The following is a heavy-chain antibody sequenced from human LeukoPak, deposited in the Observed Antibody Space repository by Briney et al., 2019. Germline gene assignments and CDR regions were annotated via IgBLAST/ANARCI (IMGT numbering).Heavy chain of an antibody. CDR3: ARGYYDSSGIPHFDY. J-gene: IGHJ4*02. CDR2: IYYSGST. D-gene: IGHD3-22*01. Sequence: SETLSLTCAVYGGSFSGYYWSWIRQPPGKGLEWIGYIYYSGSTNYNPSLKSRVTISVDTSKNQFSLKLSSVTAADTAVYYCARGYYDSSGIPHFDYWGQGTLVTVSS. CDR1: GGSFSGYY. V-gene: IGHV4-59*01.